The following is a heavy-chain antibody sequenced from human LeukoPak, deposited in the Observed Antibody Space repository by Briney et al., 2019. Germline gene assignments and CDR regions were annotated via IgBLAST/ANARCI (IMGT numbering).Heavy chain of an antibody. CDR3: AKDTWDGYSGFPFDY. CDR2: ISWNSGSI. D-gene: IGHD5-12*01. CDR1: GFTFDDYA. V-gene: IGHV3-9*01. Sequence: GGSLRLSCAASGFTFDDYAMHWVRQAPGKGLEWVSGISWNSGSIGYADSVKGRFTISRDNAKNSLYLQMNSLRAEDTALYYCAKDTWDGYSGFPFDYWGQGTLVTVSS. J-gene: IGHJ4*02.